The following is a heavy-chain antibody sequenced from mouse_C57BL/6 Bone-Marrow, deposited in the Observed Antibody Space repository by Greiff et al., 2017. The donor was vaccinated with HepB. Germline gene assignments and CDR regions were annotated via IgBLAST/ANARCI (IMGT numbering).Heavy chain of an antibody. CDR2: IDPSDSYT. CDR3: AILSPHWYFDV. Sequence: VQLQQPGAELVRPGTSVKLSCKASGYTFTSYWMHWVKQRPGQGLEWIGVIDPSDSYTNYNQQFKGKATLTVDTSSSTAYMQLSSLTSEDSAVYYCAILSPHWYFDVWGTGTTVTVSS. J-gene: IGHJ1*03. CDR1: GYTFTSYW. V-gene: IGHV1-59*01.